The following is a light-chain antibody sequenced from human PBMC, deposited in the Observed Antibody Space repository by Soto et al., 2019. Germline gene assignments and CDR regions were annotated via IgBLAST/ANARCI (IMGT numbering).Light chain of an antibody. J-gene: IGKJ1*01. CDR1: QSISTY. Sequence: DIQMTQSPSSLSASVGDRVTITCRASQSISTYLNWYQQKPGTAPKLLIYAASSLHSGVPSRFSGSGSGTDFTLTNSSLQPEDFASYYCQQSHSTPLTFGQGTKVEVK. CDR3: QQSHSTPLT. CDR2: AAS. V-gene: IGKV1-39*01.